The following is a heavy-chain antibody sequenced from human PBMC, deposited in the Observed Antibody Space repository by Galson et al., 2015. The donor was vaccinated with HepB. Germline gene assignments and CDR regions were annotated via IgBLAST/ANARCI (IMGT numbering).Heavy chain of an antibody. Sequence: SETLSLTCTVTGDSISDSLYHWGWIRQPPGKGLEWIGSVYYTGNTYYNPSLKSRVTISVDTSGNHFSLNVTSVTAADTAVYYCARHRYRLATPFKYWGQGTLVTVSA. CDR1: GDSISDSLYH. CDR3: ARHRYRLATPFKY. CDR2: VYYTGNT. V-gene: IGHV4-39*01. D-gene: IGHD3-16*01. J-gene: IGHJ4*02.